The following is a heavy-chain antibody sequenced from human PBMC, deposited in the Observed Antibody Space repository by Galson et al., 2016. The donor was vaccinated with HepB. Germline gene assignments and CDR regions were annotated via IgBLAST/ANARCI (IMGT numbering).Heavy chain of an antibody. CDR3: ASVSVFGGGMDV. Sequence: SVKVSCKASGYTFTNYGLSWVRQAPGQGLEWMGWISTYNGNTNYAQKLQGRVTMTTDTSTTTAYMELSSLRSDDTAVYYCASVSVFGGGMDVWGQGTTVTVSS. CDR1: GYTFTNYG. V-gene: IGHV1-18*01. CDR2: ISTYNGNT. J-gene: IGHJ6*02. D-gene: IGHD3-16*01.